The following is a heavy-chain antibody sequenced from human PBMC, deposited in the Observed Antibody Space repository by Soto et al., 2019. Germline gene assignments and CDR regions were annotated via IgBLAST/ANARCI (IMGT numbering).Heavy chain of an antibody. J-gene: IGHJ5*02. CDR3: ARGGTRRFTMIVVFWFDP. CDR1: GGSFSGYY. Sequence: SETLSLTCAVYGGSFSGYYWGWIRQPPGKGLEWIGEINHSGSTNYNPSLKSRVTISVDTSKNQFSLKLSSVTAADTAVYYCARGGTRRFTMIVVFWFDPWGQGTLVTVSS. V-gene: IGHV4-34*01. CDR2: INHSGST. D-gene: IGHD3-22*01.